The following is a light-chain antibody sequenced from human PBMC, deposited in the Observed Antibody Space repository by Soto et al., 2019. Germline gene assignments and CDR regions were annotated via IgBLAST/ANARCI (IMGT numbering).Light chain of an antibody. CDR3: PQSYSTPWT. V-gene: IGKV1-39*01. CDR2: AAS. Sequence: DIPMNQSPSSLSASVGDRVTITCRASQSISSYLNWYQQKPGKAPKLLIYAASSLQSGVPSRFSGSGSGTDFTLTISSLQPEDFATYYCPQSYSTPWTSGQGTKLDIK. J-gene: IGKJ1*01. CDR1: QSISSY.